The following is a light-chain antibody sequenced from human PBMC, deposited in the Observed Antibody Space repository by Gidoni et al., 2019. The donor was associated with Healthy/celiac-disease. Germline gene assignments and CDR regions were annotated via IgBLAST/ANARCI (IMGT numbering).Light chain of an antibody. J-gene: IGLJ2*01. V-gene: IGLV2-8*01. Sequence: QSALTQPPAASGSPGQSVTISCTGTSSDDGGYHYVSWYQQHPGKAPKLMIYEVSKRPSGVPDRFSGSKSGNTASLTVSELQAEDEADYYCSSYAGSNNYVVFGGGTKLTVL. CDR3: SSYAGSNNYVV. CDR2: EVS. CDR1: SSDDGGYHY.